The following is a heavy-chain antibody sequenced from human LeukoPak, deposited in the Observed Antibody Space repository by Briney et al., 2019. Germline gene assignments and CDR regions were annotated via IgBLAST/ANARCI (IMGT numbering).Heavy chain of an antibody. D-gene: IGHD1-26*01. J-gene: IGHJ4*02. Sequence: GASVKVSCEASGYTFTSYAMHWVRQTPGQRLEWMGWINAGNGNTKYSQKFQGRVTITRDTSASTAYMELSSLRSEGMAVYYCARDRWWEPTDFSFDYWGQGTLVTVSS. V-gene: IGHV1-3*01. CDR3: ARDRWWEPTDFSFDY. CDR2: INAGNGNT. CDR1: GYTFTSYA.